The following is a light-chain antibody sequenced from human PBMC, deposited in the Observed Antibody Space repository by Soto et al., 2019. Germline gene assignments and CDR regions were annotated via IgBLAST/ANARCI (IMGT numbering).Light chain of an antibody. CDR1: QNVNSW. CDR2: KAS. CDR3: QQHNNYPLT. J-gene: IGKJ4*01. V-gene: IGKV1-5*03. Sequence: DIQMTQSPSTLSASVGDRVTITCRASQNVNSWLAWYQQKPGKAPKLLIYKASTLESAVPSRFSGSGSGTEFTLTISSLQPDDFGTYYCQQHNNYPLTFGGGTKVEIK.